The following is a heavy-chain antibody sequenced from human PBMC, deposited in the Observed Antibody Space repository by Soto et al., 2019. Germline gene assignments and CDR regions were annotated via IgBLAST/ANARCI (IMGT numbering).Heavy chain of an antibody. CDR3: GKSRGGTARDAVDI. V-gene: IGHV3-30*18. Sequence: QALRVASGGGVAQAGSSLRISCAASGFIFSTYGIHWVRQAPGKGLEWVAFISYDGTTEDYVDPVRGRFSVSRDNSENTVALHMNSLRPDDTAVYFCGKSRGGTARDAVDIWAQGTRVDVS. D-gene: IGHD2-15*01. J-gene: IGHJ3*02. CDR1: GFIFSTYG. CDR2: ISYDGTTE.